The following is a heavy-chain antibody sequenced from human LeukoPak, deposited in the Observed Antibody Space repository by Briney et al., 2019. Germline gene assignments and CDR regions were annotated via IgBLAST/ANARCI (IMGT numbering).Heavy chain of an antibody. V-gene: IGHV3-30*04. J-gene: IGHJ4*02. CDR1: GFTFSSYA. Sequence: GGSLRLSCAASGFTFSSYAMHWVRQAPGKGLEWVAVISYDGSNKYYADSVKGRFTISRDKAKKSLYLQMNSLRAEDTALYYCAKDNWGATMKYFDYWGQGTLVTVSS. D-gene: IGHD3-16*01. CDR2: ISYDGSNK. CDR3: AKDNWGATMKYFDY.